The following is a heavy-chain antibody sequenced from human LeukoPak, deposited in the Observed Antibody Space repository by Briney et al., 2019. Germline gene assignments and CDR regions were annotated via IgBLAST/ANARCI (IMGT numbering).Heavy chain of an antibody. D-gene: IGHD6-19*01. J-gene: IGHJ5*02. CDR1: GFTFSSYW. CDR3: ARDGEYSSGWLNWFDP. V-gene: IGHV3-7*01. Sequence: PGGSLRLSCAASGFTFSSYWMSWVRQAPGKELEWVANTKQDGSEKYYVDSVKGRFTISRDNAKNSLYLQMNSLRAEDTAVYYCARDGEYSSGWLNWFDPWGQGTLVTVSS. CDR2: TKQDGSEK.